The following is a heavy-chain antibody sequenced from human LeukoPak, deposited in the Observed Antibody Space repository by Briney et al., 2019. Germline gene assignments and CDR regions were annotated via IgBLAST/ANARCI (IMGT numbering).Heavy chain of an antibody. CDR1: GFTFSSYA. CDR3: AKADRGQQLVSGFDY. D-gene: IGHD6-13*01. V-gene: IGHV3-30-3*01. J-gene: IGHJ4*02. CDR2: ISYDGSNK. Sequence: GGSLRLSCAAPGFTFSSYAMHWVRQAPGKGLEWVAVISYDGSNKYYADSVKGRFTISRDNSKNTLYLQMNSLRAEDTAVYYCAKADRGQQLVSGFDYWGQGTLVTVSS.